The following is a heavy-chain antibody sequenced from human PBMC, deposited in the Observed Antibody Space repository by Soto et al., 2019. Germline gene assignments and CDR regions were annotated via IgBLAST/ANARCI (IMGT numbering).Heavy chain of an antibody. J-gene: IGHJ6*02. CDR3: ATTTGDYYGVDV. V-gene: IGHV5-51*01. D-gene: IGHD2-2*01. CDR2: IYPGDSDA. CDR1: GYSFSNHW. Sequence: HGESLKISCEGSGYSFSNHWIGWVRQMPGKGLEWTGIIYPGDSDARYSPSFEGQVTISADKSISTAYLQWSSLKASDTALYYCATTTGDYYGVDVWGQGTTVTVS.